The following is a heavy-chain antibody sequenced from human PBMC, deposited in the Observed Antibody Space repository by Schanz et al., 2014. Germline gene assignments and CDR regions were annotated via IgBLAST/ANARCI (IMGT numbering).Heavy chain of an antibody. CDR2: INPIDGST. D-gene: IGHD2-2*01. CDR3: ARGSCTASGCYDAFDL. CDR1: GFTFTSYS. V-gene: IGHV1-46*01. J-gene: IGHJ3*01. Sequence: QVQLVQSGGGVVQPGGSLRLSCAASGFTFTSYSMHWLRQAPGQGLEWMGLINPIDGSTTYVWGFHGRLTMTRDTSTTTVYMDLSTLRSEDTAVYYCARGSCTASGCYDAFDLWGQGTLVTVSS.